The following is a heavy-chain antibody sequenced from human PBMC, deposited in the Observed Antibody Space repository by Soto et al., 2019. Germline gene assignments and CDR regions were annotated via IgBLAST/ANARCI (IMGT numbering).Heavy chain of an antibody. CDR1: GGSFSGYY. D-gene: IGHD6-13*01. CDR2: INHSGST. V-gene: IGHV4-34*01. J-gene: IGHJ4*02. CDR3: ARTYSSSWYLGY. Sequence: QVQLQQWGAGLLKPSETLSLTCAVYGGSFSGYYWSWIRQPPGKGLEWIGEINHSGSTNYNPSLKSRVTISVHTSKNQFSLKLSSVTAADTAVYYCARTYSSSWYLGYWGQGTLVTVSS.